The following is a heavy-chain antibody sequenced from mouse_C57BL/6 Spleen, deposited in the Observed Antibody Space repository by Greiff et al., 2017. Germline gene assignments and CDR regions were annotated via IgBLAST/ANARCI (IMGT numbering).Heavy chain of an antibody. Sequence: VQLQQSGPELVKPGASVKMSCKASGYTFTDYNMHWVKQSPGKSLEWIGTINPNNGGTSYNQKFKGKATLTVYKSSSTAYMKLRSLKSEDSAVYYCELWLRRGNFDYWGQGTTRTVSS. CDR3: ELWLRRGNFDY. D-gene: IGHD2-2*01. V-gene: IGHV1-22*01. J-gene: IGHJ2*01. CDR1: GYTFTDYN. CDR2: INPNNGGT.